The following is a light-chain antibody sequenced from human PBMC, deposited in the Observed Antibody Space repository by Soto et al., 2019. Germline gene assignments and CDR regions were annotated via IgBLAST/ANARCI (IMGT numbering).Light chain of an antibody. CDR3: AAWDDRMNGYV. Sequence: QSVLTQPPSASGTPGQRVTISCSGSSSNIGSNTVNWYQQLPGTAPKLLIYSNTKRPSGVPDRFSGSKSGTSASLAISGLQSEDEADYYCAAWDDRMNGYVFPTGTKVIVL. CDR1: SSNIGSNT. CDR2: SNT. V-gene: IGLV1-44*01. J-gene: IGLJ1*01.